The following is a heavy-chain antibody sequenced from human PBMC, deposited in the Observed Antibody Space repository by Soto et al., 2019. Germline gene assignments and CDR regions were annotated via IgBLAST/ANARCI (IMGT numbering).Heavy chain of an antibody. CDR1: GYTFTSYD. Sequence: QVQLVQSGAEVKKPGASVKVSCKASGYTFTSYDINWVRQATGQGLEWMGWMNPNSGNTGYAQKFQGRVTMTRNTSISTDYMELSSLRSEDTAVYYCARAPMVRGVNRLYAPRWFDPWGQGTLVTVSS. D-gene: IGHD3-10*01. CDR3: ARAPMVRGVNRLYAPRWFDP. V-gene: IGHV1-8*01. J-gene: IGHJ5*02. CDR2: MNPNSGNT.